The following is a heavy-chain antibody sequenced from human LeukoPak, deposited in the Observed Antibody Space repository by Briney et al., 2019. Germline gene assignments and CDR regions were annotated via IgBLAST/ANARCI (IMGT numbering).Heavy chain of an antibody. J-gene: IGHJ4*02. Sequence: ASATLSLTCGVSGGSISGTNWWRWGRQPPGQGLEWIGEISQAGQTNYNPSLNRRVTISLDKSSNQPSLQLTSVTAADTAMYFCSRQCWLCCPFGYWGQGTLVIVSS. CDR3: SRQCWLCCPFGY. CDR1: GGSISGTNW. D-gene: IGHD2-15*01. CDR2: ISQAGQT. V-gene: IGHV4/OR15-8*02.